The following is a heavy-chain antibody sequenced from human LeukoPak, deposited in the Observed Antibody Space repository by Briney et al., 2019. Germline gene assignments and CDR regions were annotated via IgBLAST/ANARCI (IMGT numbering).Heavy chain of an antibody. CDR1: GYSFTSNW. CDR2: IYPGDSDT. D-gene: IGHD3-10*01. V-gene: IGHV5-51*01. J-gene: IGHJ4*02. Sequence: GESLKISCKGSGYSFTSNWIGWVRQMPGKGLEWMGIIYPGDSDTRYSPSFQGQVTISADKSISTAYLQWSSLKASDTAMYYCASDYGSGSYPLCGGLRYWSQGTLVTVSS. CDR3: ASDYGSGSYPLCGGLRY.